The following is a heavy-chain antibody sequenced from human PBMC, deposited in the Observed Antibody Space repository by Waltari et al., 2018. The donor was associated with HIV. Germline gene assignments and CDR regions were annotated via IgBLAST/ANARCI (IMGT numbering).Heavy chain of an antibody. D-gene: IGHD1-26*01. J-gene: IGHJ4*02. CDR3: AKAESFFHPPDY. Sequence: EVQLVEAGGGLVQTGRSLRLSCAASGFTFDDYAMHWVRQVSGKGLEWVSGISWNSDSTGYADSVKGRFTISRDNAKTSLYLQMNSLRTEDTALYYCAKAESFFHPPDYWGQGTLVTVSS. V-gene: IGHV3-9*01. CDR1: GFTFDDYA. CDR2: ISWNSDST.